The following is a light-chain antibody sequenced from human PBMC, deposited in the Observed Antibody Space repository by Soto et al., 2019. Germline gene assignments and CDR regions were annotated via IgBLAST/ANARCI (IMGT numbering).Light chain of an antibody. J-gene: IGKJ5*01. V-gene: IGKV3-11*01. CDR2: DTS. Sequence: EIVLTQSPATLSLSPGERATLSCRTSQTIRGLLNWYQQRPGQAPRLLIYDTSNRATDIPARFSGSGSGTSFILTLSSLDPEDFVVYFCQQRHNCPITFGQGTRLHIK. CDR3: QQRHNCPIT. CDR1: QTIRGL.